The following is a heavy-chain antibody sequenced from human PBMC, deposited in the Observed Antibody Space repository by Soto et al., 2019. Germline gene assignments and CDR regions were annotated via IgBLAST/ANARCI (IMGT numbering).Heavy chain of an antibody. CDR3: AHGVLGTVFGVVTTTAIYFDF. J-gene: IGHJ4*02. D-gene: IGHD3-3*01. V-gene: IGHV2-5*02. CDR1: GFSLTTSGVG. CDR2: IYWDDDK. Sequence: QITLNESGPTPVKPRQTLTLTCTFSGFSLTTSGVGVGWIRQSPGKAPEWLALIYWDDDKRYSPSLKSRLTITKDTSKNQVVLTMADLDPADTATYYCAHGVLGTVFGVVTTTAIYFDFWGQGTPVAVSS.